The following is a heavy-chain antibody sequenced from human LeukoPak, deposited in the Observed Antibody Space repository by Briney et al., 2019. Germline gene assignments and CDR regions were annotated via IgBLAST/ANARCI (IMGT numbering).Heavy chain of an antibody. CDR3: ARDVGEYCSSTNCYASHY. J-gene: IGHJ4*02. Sequence: ASVQVSCQACGYTFTGYYIHWLRQAPGQGLEGMGWINHHSGGKHYAQKFHGGVTMTRDTSIPTAYMELSSLRSDDTAVYYCARDVGEYCSSTNCYASHYWGQGSLVTVSS. D-gene: IGHD2-2*01. CDR2: INHHSGGK. V-gene: IGHV1-2*02. CDR1: GYTFTGYY.